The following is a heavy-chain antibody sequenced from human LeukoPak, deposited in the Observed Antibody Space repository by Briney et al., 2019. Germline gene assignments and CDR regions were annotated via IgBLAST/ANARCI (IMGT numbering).Heavy chain of an antibody. CDR1: GFTFSSYS. CDR2: ISSGSSTI. V-gene: IGHV3-48*01. J-gene: IGHJ4*02. CDR3: ARDRTIRGPDYFDY. Sequence: PGGSLRLSCAASGFTFSSYSMNWVRQAPGKGLEWLSYISSGSSTIYYADSVKGRFTISRDNAKNSLYLQMNSLRAEDTAVYYCARDRTIRGPDYFDYWGQGTLVTVSS. D-gene: IGHD3-3*01.